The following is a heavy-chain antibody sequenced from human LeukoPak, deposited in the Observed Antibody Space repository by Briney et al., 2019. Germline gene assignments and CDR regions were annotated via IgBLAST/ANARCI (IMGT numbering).Heavy chain of an antibody. D-gene: IGHD2-2*02. CDR2: IYTSGST. J-gene: IGHJ4*02. CDR3: AGQDIVVVPAAIDY. Sequence: PSETLSLTCTVSGGSISSGSYYWSWIRQPAGKGLEWIGRIYTSGSTNYNPSLKSRVTISVDTSKNQFSLKLSSVTAADTAVYYCAGQDIVVVPAAIDYWGQGTLVTVSS. V-gene: IGHV4-61*02. CDR1: GGSISSGSYY.